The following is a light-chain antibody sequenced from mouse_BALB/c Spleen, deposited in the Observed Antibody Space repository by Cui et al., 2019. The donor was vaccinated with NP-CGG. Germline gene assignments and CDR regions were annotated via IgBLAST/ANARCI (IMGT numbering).Light chain of an antibody. CDR2: GTN. CDR3: ALWYSNYCV. Sequence: QAVVTQESALTISPGETVTLTCRSSTGAVTTSNYANWVQEKPDHLFTGLIGGTNNRAPGVPARFSGSLIGDKAALTITGAQTEDEAIYFCALWYSNYCVFGGGTKLTVL. V-gene: IGLV1*01. J-gene: IGLJ1*01. CDR1: TGAVTTSNY.